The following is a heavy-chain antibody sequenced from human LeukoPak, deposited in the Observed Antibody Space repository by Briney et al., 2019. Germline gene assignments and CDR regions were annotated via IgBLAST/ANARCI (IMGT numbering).Heavy chain of an antibody. Sequence: ASVKVSCKASGYTFTSYGISWVRQAPGQGLEWMGWISAYNGNTNYAQKLQGRVTMTTDTSTSTAYMELRSLRSDDTAVYYCARVGKGYDFWSGYYTPQGYYYYMDVWGKGTTVTVSS. CDR3: ARVGKGYDFWSGYYTPQGYYYYMDV. CDR2: ISAYNGNT. CDR1: GYTFTSYG. D-gene: IGHD3-3*01. V-gene: IGHV1-18*01. J-gene: IGHJ6*03.